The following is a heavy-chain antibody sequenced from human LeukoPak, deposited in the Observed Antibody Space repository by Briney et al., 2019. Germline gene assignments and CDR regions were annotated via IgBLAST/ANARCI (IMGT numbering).Heavy chain of an antibody. V-gene: IGHV4-59*01. CDR1: GGSMSPYH. Sequence: SETLSLTCTVSGGSMSPYHWGWIRQPPGKGLEWTGYIYYSGSTNYNPSLKSRVTISVDTSKNQFSLKLSSVTAADTAVYYCARGRDSSGYYADYWGQGTLSPSPQ. D-gene: IGHD3-22*01. CDR2: IYYSGST. CDR3: ARGRDSSGYYADY. J-gene: IGHJ4*02.